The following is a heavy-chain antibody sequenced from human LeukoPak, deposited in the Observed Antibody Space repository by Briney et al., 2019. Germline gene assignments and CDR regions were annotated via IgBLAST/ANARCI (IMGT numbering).Heavy chain of an antibody. CDR1: GFTFSSYS. V-gene: IGHV3-21*04. J-gene: IGHJ4*02. Sequence: GGSLRLSCAASGFTFSSYSMDWVRQAPGKGLEWVSSISSSSSYIYYADSVKGRFTISRDNAKNSLYLQMNSLTAEDTAVYYCARHATAKSFDYWGQGTLVTVSS. CDR2: ISSSSSYI. D-gene: IGHD2-2*01. CDR3: ARHATAKSFDY.